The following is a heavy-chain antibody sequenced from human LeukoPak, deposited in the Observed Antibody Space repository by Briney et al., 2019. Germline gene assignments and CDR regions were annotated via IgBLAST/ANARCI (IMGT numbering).Heavy chain of an antibody. Sequence: GGSLRLSCAASGFTFSSYGMSWVRQAPGKGLEWVSAISGSGGSTFYADSVKGRFTISRDNSKNTLYLEMNSLRPDDTAVYYCAKEASPPSDYMDVWGTGTTVT. D-gene: IGHD6-6*01. CDR1: GFTFSSYG. J-gene: IGHJ6*03. V-gene: IGHV3-23*01. CDR2: ISGSGGST. CDR3: AKEASPPSDYMDV.